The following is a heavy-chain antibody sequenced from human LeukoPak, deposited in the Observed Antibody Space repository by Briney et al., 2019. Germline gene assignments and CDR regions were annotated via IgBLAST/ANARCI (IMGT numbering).Heavy chain of an antibody. CDR1: GVSISSSSYY. V-gene: IGHV4-39*02. CDR3: ATDGFSDYGDYVEDYYYGMDV. D-gene: IGHD4-17*01. CDR2: IYYSGST. J-gene: IGHJ6*02. Sequence: SETLSLTCTVSGVSISSSSYYWGWIRQPPGKGLEWIGSIYYSGSTYYNPSLKSRVTISVDTSKNQFSLKLSSVTAADTAVYYCATDGFSDYGDYVEDYYYGMDVWGQGTTVTVSS.